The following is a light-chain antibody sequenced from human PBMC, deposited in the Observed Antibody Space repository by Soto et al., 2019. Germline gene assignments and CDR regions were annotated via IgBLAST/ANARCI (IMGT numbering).Light chain of an antibody. V-gene: IGKV3-20*01. J-gene: IGKJ2*01. Sequence: ENVLTQSPGTLSLSPGERATLSCRASQSVSGSYLAWYQQKPGQAPRLLIYLASTRANGILDRFSGSASGTDFTLSISRLEPEDSAVYYCHQYGDAPQTFGQGTKLEI. CDR3: HQYGDAPQT. CDR2: LAS. CDR1: QSVSGSY.